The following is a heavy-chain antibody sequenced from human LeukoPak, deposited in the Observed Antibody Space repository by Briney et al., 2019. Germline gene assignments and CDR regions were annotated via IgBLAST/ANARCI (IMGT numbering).Heavy chain of an antibody. V-gene: IGHV1-69*05. CDR1: GGTFSSYT. CDR3: ARDLIRPLYYYDSSGYGY. CDR2: IIPIFGTA. J-gene: IGHJ4*02. Sequence: GASVKVSCKASGGTFSSYTISWVRQAPGQGLEWMGRIIPIFGTANYAQKFQGRVTITTDESTSTAYMELSSLRSEDTAVYYCARDLIRPLYYYDSSGYGYWGQGTLVTVSS. D-gene: IGHD3-22*01.